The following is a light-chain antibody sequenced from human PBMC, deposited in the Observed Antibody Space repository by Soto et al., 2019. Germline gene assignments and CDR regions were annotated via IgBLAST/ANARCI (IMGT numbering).Light chain of an antibody. Sequence: DLQMTQSPPSLSASVDDRVTITCRASQTISDYLHWYQQKKGKAPTLLIYGSSSLQTGVPPRFSGRGSWTECTLTISSLQTEDVSTDYCQQTYDYLVSFGGGTKVDIK. CDR1: QTISDY. CDR3: QQTYDYLVS. J-gene: IGKJ4*01. V-gene: IGKV1-39*01. CDR2: GSS.